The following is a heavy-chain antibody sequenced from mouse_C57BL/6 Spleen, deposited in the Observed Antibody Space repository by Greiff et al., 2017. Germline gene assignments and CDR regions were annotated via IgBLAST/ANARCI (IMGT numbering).Heavy chain of an antibody. CDR2: IYPGSGNT. D-gene: IGHD1-1*01. CDR1: GYTFTDYY. CDR3: ARLGYYEAIGY. Sequence: QVQLKASGAELVRPGASVKLSCKAPGYTFTDYYINWVKQRPGQGLEWIARIYPGSGNTYYNEKFKGKATLTAEKASSTAYLQLSSLTSDDSAVYFWARLGYYEAIGYWGQVTSVTVSS. V-gene: IGHV1-76*01. J-gene: IGHJ4*01.